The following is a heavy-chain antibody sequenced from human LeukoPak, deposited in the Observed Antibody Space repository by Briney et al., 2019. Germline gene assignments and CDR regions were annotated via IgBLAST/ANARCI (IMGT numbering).Heavy chain of an antibody. V-gene: IGHV3-74*01. J-gene: IGHJ4*02. CDR2: ISSDGSST. Sequence: PGGSLRLSCAASGFTFSSYWMHWVRQAPGKGLVWVSRISSDGSSTTYADSVKGRFTISRDNAKNTLYLQMNSLRAEDTALYYCARVGYSGYSNFDYWGQGTLVTVSS. CDR1: GFTFSSYW. CDR3: ARVGYSGYSNFDY. D-gene: IGHD5-12*01.